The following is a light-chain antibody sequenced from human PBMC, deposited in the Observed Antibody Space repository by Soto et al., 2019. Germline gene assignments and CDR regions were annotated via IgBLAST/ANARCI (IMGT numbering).Light chain of an antibody. J-gene: IGLJ1*01. Sequence: SYELTQPPSVSVAPGKTARITCGGNNIGSKSVHWYQQKPGQAPVLVIYYDSDRPSGIPERFSGSNSGNTATLTISRVEAGDEADYYCQVWDNNSDCVFGTGTKLTVL. CDR3: QVWDNNSDCV. CDR1: NIGSKS. CDR2: YDS. V-gene: IGLV3-21*04.